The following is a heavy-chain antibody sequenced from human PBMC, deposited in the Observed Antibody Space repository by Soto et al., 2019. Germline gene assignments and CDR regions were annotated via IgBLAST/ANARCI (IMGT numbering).Heavy chain of an antibody. CDR1: GGSISSTNW. CDR2: IYHSGSP. Sequence: SETLALTCVVSGGSISSTNWWTWVRQPPGKGLEWIGEIYHSGSPTYSPSLRGRATISVDKSNNQFSLRLRSVTAADTAVYYCAREVRWLVLYNGMDVWGQGTTVTVSS. CDR3: AREVRWLVLYNGMDV. D-gene: IGHD6-19*01. V-gene: IGHV4-4*02. J-gene: IGHJ6*02.